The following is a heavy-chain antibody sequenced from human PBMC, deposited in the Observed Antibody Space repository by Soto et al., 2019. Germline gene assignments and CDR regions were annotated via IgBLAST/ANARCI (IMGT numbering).Heavy chain of an antibody. CDR1: GLIFNNAW. CDR2: IKSKVGGGTA. D-gene: IGHD3-9*01. V-gene: IGHV3-15*01. CDR3: TTDSPTFDSAWFHP. J-gene: IGHJ5*02. Sequence: SLRLSCTASGLIFNNAWMTWVRQAPGKGLDWVGRIKSKVGGGTADYSAPVRGRFTISRDDSKNTLYLQMSSLKTEDTALYYCTTDSPTFDSAWFHPCGQGTLVTVSS.